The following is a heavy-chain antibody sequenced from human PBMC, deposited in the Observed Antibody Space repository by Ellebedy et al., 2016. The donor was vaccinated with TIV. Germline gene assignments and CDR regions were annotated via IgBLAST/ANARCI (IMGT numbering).Heavy chain of an antibody. V-gene: IGHV4-61*01. CDR2: IHYSGST. J-gene: IGHJ5*02. D-gene: IGHD6-13*01. Sequence: SETLSLXXTVSGGPVSSGSYYWSWIRQPPGKGLEWIGYIHYSGSTNYNPSLKSRVTISLDTSKNQFSMKVSSVTAADTAVYYCATKYSSSWYTGEKWLDPWGQGTLVTVSS. CDR3: ATKYSSSWYTGEKWLDP. CDR1: GGPVSSGSYY.